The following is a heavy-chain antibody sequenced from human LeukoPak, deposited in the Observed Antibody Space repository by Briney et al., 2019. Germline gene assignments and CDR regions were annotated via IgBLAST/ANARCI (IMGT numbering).Heavy chain of an antibody. CDR2: IKSKTDGETT. J-gene: IGHJ4*02. V-gene: IGHV3-15*01. CDR1: GFTFTNAW. CDR3: TTDLGTYYHGSQRLIPIDY. D-gene: IGHD3-10*01. Sequence: GGSLRLSCEDSGFTFTNAWMSWVRQAPGKGLEWIGRIKSKTDGETTNYAEPVRGRFTTSRDDSKSAVYLQMNSLKIEDTAVYYCTTDLGTYYHGSQRLIPIDYWGQGTLVTVSS.